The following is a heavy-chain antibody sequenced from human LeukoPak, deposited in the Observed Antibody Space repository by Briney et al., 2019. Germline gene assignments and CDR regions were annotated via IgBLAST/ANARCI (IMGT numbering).Heavy chain of an antibody. CDR1: GFTFGDYA. CDR3: TRGDCSSTSCYAYY. Sequence: PGRSLRLSCTASGFTFGDYAMSWVRQAPGKGLEWVGFIRSKAYGGTTEYAASVKGRFTISGDDSKSIAYLQMNSLKTEDTAVYFCTRGDCSSTSCYAYYWGQGTLVTVSS. D-gene: IGHD2-2*01. V-gene: IGHV3-49*04. J-gene: IGHJ4*02. CDR2: IRSKAYGGTT.